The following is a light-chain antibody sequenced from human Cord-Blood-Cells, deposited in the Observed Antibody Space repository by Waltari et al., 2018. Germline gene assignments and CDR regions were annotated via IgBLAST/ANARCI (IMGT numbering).Light chain of an antibody. V-gene: IGKV1-9*01. CDR3: QQLNSYPLT. CDR1: QGISSN. Sequence: DIQLTQSPSFLSASVGDRVTITCRASQGISSNLAWYPQKPGKAPKLLIYAASTLQSGVPSRFSGSRSGTEFTLTISSLQPEDFATYYCQQLNSYPLTFGRGTKVEIK. CDR2: AAS. J-gene: IGKJ4*01.